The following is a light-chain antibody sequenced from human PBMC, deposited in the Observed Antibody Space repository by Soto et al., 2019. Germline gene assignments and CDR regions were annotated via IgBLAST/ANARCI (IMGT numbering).Light chain of an antibody. CDR2: DAS. CDR3: QQYNSYPWT. Sequence: DIQMTQSPSSLSASVGDRVTITCRASHSISSWLAWYQQKPGKAPKLLIYDASRLESGVPSRFSGSGSGTEFTLTITSLQPDDFATYYCQQYNSYPWTFGQGTKADIK. V-gene: IGKV1-5*01. CDR1: HSISSW. J-gene: IGKJ1*01.